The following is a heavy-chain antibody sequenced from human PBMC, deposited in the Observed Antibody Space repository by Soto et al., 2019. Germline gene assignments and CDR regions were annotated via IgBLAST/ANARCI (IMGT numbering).Heavy chain of an antibody. CDR2: IYYSGST. J-gene: IGHJ4*02. Sequence: SETLSLTCIVSGESISGTIYYWGWIRQPPGKGLEWIGSIYYSGSTYYNPSLKSRITISIDTSKKHISLKLTSVTAAYTAVYYCARPGGSGWFYFDSWGQGSQVTVSS. V-gene: IGHV4-39*02. D-gene: IGHD6-13*01. CDR3: ARPGGSGWFYFDS. CDR1: GESISGTIYY.